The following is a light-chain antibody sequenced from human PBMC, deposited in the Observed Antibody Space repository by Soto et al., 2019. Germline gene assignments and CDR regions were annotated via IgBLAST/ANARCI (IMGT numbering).Light chain of an antibody. J-gene: IGLJ2*01. Sequence: QSALTQPASVSGSPGQSITISCTGTSSDVGGYNYVSWYQQHPGKAPKLMIYDVSNRPSGVSNRFSGSKSGNTASLTISGLQAEYEADYYCSSFTSSTTPVFGGGTKLTV. CDR2: DVS. CDR1: SSDVGGYNY. CDR3: SSFTSSTTPV. V-gene: IGLV2-14*01.